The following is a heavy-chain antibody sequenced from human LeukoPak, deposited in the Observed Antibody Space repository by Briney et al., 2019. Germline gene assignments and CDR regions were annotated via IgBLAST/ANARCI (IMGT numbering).Heavy chain of an antibody. D-gene: IGHD5-18*01. J-gene: IGHJ3*02. CDR1: GGSISSGSYY. V-gene: IGHV4-61*01. CDR3: ANSDTAMVRYAFDI. Sequence: SQTLSLTCTVSGGSISSGSYYWSWIRQPPGKGLEWIGYIYYSGSTNYNPSLKSRVTISVDTSKNQFSLKLSSVTAADTAVYYCANSDTAMVRYAFDIWGQGTMVTVSS. CDR2: IYYSGST.